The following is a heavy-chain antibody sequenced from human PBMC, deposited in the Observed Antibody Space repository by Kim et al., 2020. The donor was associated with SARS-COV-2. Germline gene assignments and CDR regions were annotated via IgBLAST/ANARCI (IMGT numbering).Heavy chain of an antibody. V-gene: IGHV6-1*01. Sequence: YALSVKSRITINPDTSKNQCSLQLNSVTPEDTAVYYCARGVVRGKYGMDVWGQGTTVTVSS. J-gene: IGHJ6*02. CDR3: ARGVVRGKYGMDV. D-gene: IGHD3-10*01.